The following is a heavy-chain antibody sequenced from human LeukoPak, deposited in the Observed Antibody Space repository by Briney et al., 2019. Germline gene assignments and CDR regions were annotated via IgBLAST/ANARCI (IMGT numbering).Heavy chain of an antibody. CDR3: VKDDHHFGSVENDH. V-gene: IGHV3-30*09. J-gene: IGHJ5*02. D-gene: IGHD3-10*01. CDR1: GFILSEYA. CDR2: IIHDGSPA. Sequence: GGSLRLSCAASGFILSEYAMHGVRQAPGKGLDWLATIIHDGSPAYYADPVNGRFAISRDSYNNTVSLQMSSLRPEDTALYHCVKDDHHFGSVENDHWDQGNLVTVSS.